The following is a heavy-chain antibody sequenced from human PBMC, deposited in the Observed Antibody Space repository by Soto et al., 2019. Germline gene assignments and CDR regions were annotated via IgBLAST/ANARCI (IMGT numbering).Heavy chain of an antibody. CDR2: ISSVSTYI. CDR3: ARVSRDYYGMDV. Sequence: EMQLVESGGGLVKPGGSLRLSCAASRFSFSSHSMNWVRQAPGKGLEWVSIISSVSTYIYYADSVKGRFTIFRDNAKNSLFLQMDSLRSEDTAVYYCARVSRDYYGMDVWVQGTTVTVSS. V-gene: IGHV3-21*01. CDR1: RFSFSSHS. J-gene: IGHJ6*02.